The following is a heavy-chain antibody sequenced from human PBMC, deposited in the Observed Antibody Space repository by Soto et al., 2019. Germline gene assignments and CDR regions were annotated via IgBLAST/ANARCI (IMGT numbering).Heavy chain of an antibody. D-gene: IGHD6-19*01. Sequence: PGGSLRLSCAASGFTFSSYSMNWVRQAPGKGLEWVSSISSSGGSTYYADSVKGRFTISRDNSKNTLYLQMNSLRAEDTAVYYCAKVLREYSSGWYYFQHWGQGTLVTVSS. CDR2: ISSSGGST. J-gene: IGHJ1*01. V-gene: IGHV3-23*01. CDR3: AKVLREYSSGWYYFQH. CDR1: GFTFSSYS.